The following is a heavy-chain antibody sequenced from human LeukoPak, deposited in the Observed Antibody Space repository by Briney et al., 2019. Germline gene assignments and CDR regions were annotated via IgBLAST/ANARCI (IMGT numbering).Heavy chain of an antibody. CDR3: ARPRVDGGNINWYFDL. V-gene: IGHV4-39*01. D-gene: IGHD3-10*01. Sequence: SETLSLTCMHCLGWPHQKYYLLLWIRPPTGKGLAWMGNCYCCAGSYYNAVLKSSVTIFVDSSKTQLSLKLSSVTTADTAVYYCARPRVDGGNINWYFDLWGRGTLVTVSS. CDR2: CYCCAGS. J-gene: IGHJ2*01. CDR1: WPHQKYYLL.